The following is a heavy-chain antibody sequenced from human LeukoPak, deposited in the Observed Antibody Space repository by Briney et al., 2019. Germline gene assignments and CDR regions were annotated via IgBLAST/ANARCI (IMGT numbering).Heavy chain of an antibody. J-gene: IGHJ4*02. D-gene: IGHD4-23*01. Sequence: GASVKVSCKASGYTFTSYFIHWVRQAPGQGLEWMGIINPSGGSTNYAQKFQGRVTMTRDTSTSTVYMELSSLRSEDTAVYYYATAKFGGNSYFDYWGQGTLVTVSS. CDR2: INPSGGST. CDR1: GYTFTSYF. CDR3: ATAKFGGNSYFDY. V-gene: IGHV1-46*01.